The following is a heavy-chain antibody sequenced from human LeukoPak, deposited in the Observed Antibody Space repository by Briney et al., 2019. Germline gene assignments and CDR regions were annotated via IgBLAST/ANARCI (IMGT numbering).Heavy chain of an antibody. V-gene: IGHV4-31*03. D-gene: IGHD4-17*01. J-gene: IGHJ4*02. Sequence: SETLSLTCTVSGGSTSSGGFYWSWIRQHPGKGLEWIGYMYYSGSTYYNPSLKSRVTISVGTSKNQFSLKLSSVTAADTAVYYCARDQYGDPAEPAYWGQGTLVTVSS. CDR1: GGSTSSGGFY. CDR3: ARDQYGDPAEPAY. CDR2: MYYSGST.